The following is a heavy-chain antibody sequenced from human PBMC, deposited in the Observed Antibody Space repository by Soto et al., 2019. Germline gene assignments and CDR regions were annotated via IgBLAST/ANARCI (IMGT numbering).Heavy chain of an antibody. CDR3: EKGDHLGPKTGSAFYP. CDR2: TYFRSKWYN. J-gene: IGHJ5*02. CDR1: GDSLSSNTAS. V-gene: IGHV6-1*01. D-gene: IGHD3-10*01. Sequence: SQTLSLTCAMSGDSLSSNTASWNWIRQSPSRGLAWLGRTYFRSKWYNDYAVSVKSRIIINPDTSNNQCSLQLRSVTTEATAEYFCEKGDHLGPKTGSAFYPRGQGIMVTVSS.